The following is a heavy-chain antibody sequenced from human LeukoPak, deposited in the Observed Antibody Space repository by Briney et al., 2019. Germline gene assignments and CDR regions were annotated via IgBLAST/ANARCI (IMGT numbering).Heavy chain of an antibody. V-gene: IGHV4-59*08. Sequence: PSETPSLTCTVSGGSISTYYWSWIRQPPGKGLEWIGYIYFTGSTNYNPSLKSRVTISVDTSKNQFSLKVSSVTAADTAVYYCARRRGDSSLYPYYFDYWGQGTLVTVSS. D-gene: IGHD6-13*01. J-gene: IGHJ4*02. CDR1: GGSISTYY. CDR2: IYFTGST. CDR3: ARRRGDSSLYPYYFDY.